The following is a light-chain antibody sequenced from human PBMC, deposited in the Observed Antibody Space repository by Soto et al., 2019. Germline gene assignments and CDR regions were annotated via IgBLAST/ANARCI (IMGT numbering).Light chain of an antibody. CDR1: QDILYSSNNRNY. Sequence: DIVMTQSPDSLAVSLGERATINCKSSQDILYSSNNRNYLSWYQQKPGQPTKLLIYWASTRESGVPDRFTGSGSGTDFTLTISSLHAEDVAVYYWQQYHTTPFTFGQGTKLEI. V-gene: IGKV4-1*01. CDR3: QQYHTTPFT. J-gene: IGKJ2*01. CDR2: WAS.